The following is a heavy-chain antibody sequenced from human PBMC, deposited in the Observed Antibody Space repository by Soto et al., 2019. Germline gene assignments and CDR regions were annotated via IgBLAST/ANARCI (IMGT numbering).Heavy chain of an antibody. J-gene: IGHJ6*02. CDR3: ATSSSRDHYGMDV. CDR2: VSGSGGGT. Sequence: EVQLLESGGGLVQPGGSLRLSCGASGFTFSSNAMNWVRQAPGKGLEWVAGVSGSGGGTSYADSVKGRFTISRDNSKDTLYLKMKRLRVENAAVYYCATSSSRDHYGMDVWGQGTTVTVFS. V-gene: IGHV3-23*01. D-gene: IGHD2-2*01. CDR1: GFTFSSNA.